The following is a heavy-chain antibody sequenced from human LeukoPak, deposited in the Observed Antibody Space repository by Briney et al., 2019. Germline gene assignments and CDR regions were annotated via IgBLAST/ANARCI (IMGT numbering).Heavy chain of an antibody. Sequence: ASVKVSCKASGYTFTSCDINWVRQATGQGLEWMGWMNPNSGNTGYAQKFQGRVTMTRNTSISTAYVELSSLRSEDTAVYYCARGLPTASNPLGYWGQGTLVTVSS. CDR3: ARGLPTASNPLGY. CDR2: MNPNSGNT. D-gene: IGHD4-11*01. CDR1: GYTFTSCD. J-gene: IGHJ4*02. V-gene: IGHV1-8*01.